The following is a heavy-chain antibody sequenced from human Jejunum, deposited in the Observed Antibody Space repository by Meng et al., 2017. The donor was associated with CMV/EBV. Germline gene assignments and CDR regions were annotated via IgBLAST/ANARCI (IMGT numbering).Heavy chain of an antibody. CDR3: ARGYESSGFYPPFDY. Sequence: SLTTSGMCVSWIRQPPGKALELLAFIDWDDDKYYSTSLKTRLTISRDTSKNQVVLTMSNMDPEDTATYYCARGYESSGFYPPFDYWGQGTLVTVSS. CDR1: SLTTSGMC. J-gene: IGHJ4*02. CDR2: IDWDDDK. V-gene: IGHV2-70*01. D-gene: IGHD3-22*01.